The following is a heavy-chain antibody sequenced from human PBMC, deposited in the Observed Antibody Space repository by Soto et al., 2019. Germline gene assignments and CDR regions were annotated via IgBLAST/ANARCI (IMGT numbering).Heavy chain of an antibody. CDR3: AREGCSNGVCYDNAFDI. CDR1: GYTFTSYA. CDR2: INPGNGNI. D-gene: IGHD2-8*01. J-gene: IGHJ3*02. V-gene: IGHV1-3*01. Sequence: ASVKVSCKASGYTFTSYAMHWVRQAPGQRLEWMGWINPGNGNIKYSQKLQGRVTIIRDTSASTVYMELSSLRSEDTAVYYCAREGCSNGVCYDNAFDIWGQGTMVTVSS.